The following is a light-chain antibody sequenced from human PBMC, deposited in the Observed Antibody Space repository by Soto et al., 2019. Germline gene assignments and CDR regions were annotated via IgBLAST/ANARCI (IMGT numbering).Light chain of an antibody. Sequence: DIQLTQSPSFLSASVGDRVTITCRASQGISSYLAWYQQKPGKAPKLLIYAASTLQSGVPSRVSGSGSGTEFTLTISSLQPEDFATYYCQHLDSYSTFGQGTRLEIK. CDR1: QGISSY. V-gene: IGKV1-9*01. CDR2: AAS. CDR3: QHLDSYST. J-gene: IGKJ5*01.